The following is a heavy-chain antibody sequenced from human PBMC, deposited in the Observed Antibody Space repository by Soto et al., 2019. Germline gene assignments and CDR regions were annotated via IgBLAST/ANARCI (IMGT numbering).Heavy chain of an antibody. CDR3: ARWTRYSSSTSCYFPSYGMDV. V-gene: IGHV1-69*13. CDR2: NITIFGTA. J-gene: IGHJ6*02. Sequence: SVKVSCKASGGTFSSYAISWVRQAPGQGLEWMGGNITIFGTANYAQKFQGRVTITADESTSTAYMELSSLRSEDTAVYYCARWTRYSSSTSCYFPSYGMDVWGQGTTVTVSS. CDR1: GGTFSSYA. D-gene: IGHD2-2*01.